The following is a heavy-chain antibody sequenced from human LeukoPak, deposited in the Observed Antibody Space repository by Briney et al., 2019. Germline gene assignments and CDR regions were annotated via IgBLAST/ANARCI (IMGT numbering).Heavy chain of an antibody. J-gene: IGHJ6*03. CDR1: GGSISSYY. Sequence: NSSETLSLTCTVSGGSISSYYWSWIRQPPGKGLEWIGYIYYSGSTNYNPSLKSRVTISVDTSKNQFSLKLSSVTAADTAVYYCARRGIAAAGTSYYYYMDVWGKGTTATVSS. CDR2: IYYSGST. V-gene: IGHV4-59*01. CDR3: ARRGIAAAGTSYYYYMDV. D-gene: IGHD6-13*01.